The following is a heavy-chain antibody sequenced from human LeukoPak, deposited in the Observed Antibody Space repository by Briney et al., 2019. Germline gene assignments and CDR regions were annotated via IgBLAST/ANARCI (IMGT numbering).Heavy chain of an antibody. J-gene: IGHJ5*02. CDR2: INTKTGRT. Sequence: ASVRVSFPTSGYSFTDYYIHSVRQAPGQGLEWMGWINTKTGRTSSARKFQGRVTMTRDPSITTVYMDMAWLTSDDTAIYFCARADFIDAGPYLIGPWGQGTLVTVSS. D-gene: IGHD3-3*01. V-gene: IGHV1-2*02. CDR1: GYSFTDYY. CDR3: ARADFIDAGPYLIGP.